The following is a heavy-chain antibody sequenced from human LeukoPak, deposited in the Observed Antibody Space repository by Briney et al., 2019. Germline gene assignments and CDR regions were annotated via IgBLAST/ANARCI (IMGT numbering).Heavy chain of an antibody. J-gene: IGHJ5*01. CDR3: ARLVWLGESPGSWFDS. CDR1: GGSITSHF. Sequence: SETLSLTCTVSGGSITSHFWSWIRQPPGKGLEWIGYIHYSGSTNYNPSLKSRVTISPDTSKNQLFLKLNSVTAADTAVYYCARLVWLGESPGSWFDSWGQGALVTVSS. D-gene: IGHD3-10*01. V-gene: IGHV4-59*11. CDR2: IHYSGST.